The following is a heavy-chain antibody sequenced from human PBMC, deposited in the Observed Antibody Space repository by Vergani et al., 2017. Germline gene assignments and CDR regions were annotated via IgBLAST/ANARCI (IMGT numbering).Heavy chain of an antibody. Sequence: QVQLQESGPVLVKPSQTLSLTCTVSGGSINSHNYYWSWIRQPAGKGLEWIGRIHTSGSNNYNPSLKSRVTMSEDTSKNQFSLNLTSVTAADTAVYFCARGSCLGGSCYKPLFDYWGQGILVTVSS. V-gene: IGHV4-61*02. J-gene: IGHJ4*02. CDR2: IHTSGSN. CDR1: GGSINSHNYY. D-gene: IGHD2-15*01. CDR3: ARGSCLGGSCYKPLFDY.